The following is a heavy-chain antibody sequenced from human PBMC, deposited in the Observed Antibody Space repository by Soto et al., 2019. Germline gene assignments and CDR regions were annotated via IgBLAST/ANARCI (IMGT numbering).Heavy chain of an antibody. V-gene: IGHV3-7*01. J-gene: IGHJ4*02. CDR2: IKQDGSKT. CDR3: VRESTWLRHYDH. D-gene: IGHD5-18*01. Sequence: EVRLVESGGALVQTGGYLRLSCAASGFTFSESWMGWVRQAPGKGLQWVANIKQDGSKTLFQGSLRGRVIISRDNTLNTLDLHMSSLRAEDTAVYYCVRESTWLRHYDHWGQGTVVTVSS. CDR1: GFTFSESW.